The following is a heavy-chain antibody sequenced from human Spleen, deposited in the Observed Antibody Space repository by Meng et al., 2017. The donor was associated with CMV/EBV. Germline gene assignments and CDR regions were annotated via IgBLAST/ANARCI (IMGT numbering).Heavy chain of an antibody. Sequence: YTFTSYYMHWVRQAPAQGLEWMGIINPSGGSTSYAQKFQGRVTMPRDTSTSTVYMELSSLRSEDTAVYYCARGGCSGGSCYPNWFDPWGQGTLVTVSS. CDR3: ARGGCSGGSCYPNWFDP. D-gene: IGHD2-15*01. J-gene: IGHJ5*02. CDR1: YTFTSYY. CDR2: INPSGGST. V-gene: IGHV1-46*01.